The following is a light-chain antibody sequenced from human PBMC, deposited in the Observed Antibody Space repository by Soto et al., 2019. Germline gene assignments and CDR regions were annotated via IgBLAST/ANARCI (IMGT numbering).Light chain of an antibody. J-gene: IGKJ1*01. CDR3: QQYGSITWT. V-gene: IGKV3-20*01. Sequence: EIVLTQSAGTLSLTPRERATLSCRASQSVSSSYLAWYQQKPGQAPRLLIYGASSRATGIPDRFSGSGSGTDFTLTISRQEPEDFAVYYCQQYGSITWTFGQGTKVDIK. CDR2: GAS. CDR1: QSVSSSY.